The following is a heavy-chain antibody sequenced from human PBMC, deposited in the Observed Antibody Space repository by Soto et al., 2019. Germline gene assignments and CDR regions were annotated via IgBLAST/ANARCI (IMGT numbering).Heavy chain of an antibody. CDR1: GYTFTSYD. CDR3: ASRAATNGWNSFGADKYYFDF. CDR2: MNPNTGNS. J-gene: IGHJ4*02. Sequence: VKVSCKASGYTFTSYDIYWVRQATGQGLEWMGWMNPNTGNSGYAQKFQGRVTVTSDTSINTVHMELSSLRSEDTAVYYCASRAATNGWNSFGADKYYFDFWGQGTLVTVSS. D-gene: IGHD1-1*01. V-gene: IGHV1-8*01.